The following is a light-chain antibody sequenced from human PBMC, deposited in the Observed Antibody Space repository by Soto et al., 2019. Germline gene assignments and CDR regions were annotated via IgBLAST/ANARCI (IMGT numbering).Light chain of an antibody. J-gene: IGKJ2*01. CDR2: ASS. Sequence: DIQMTQSPSSVSASVGDRVTLTCRASQGISSWLAWYQQKPGKAPKLLIYASSSLQSGVPSRFSGRRSGTHFTLTISSLQPEDSATYYCLQSDSFPHTFGQGTKLEMK. V-gene: IGKV1-12*01. CDR1: QGISSW. CDR3: LQSDSFPHT.